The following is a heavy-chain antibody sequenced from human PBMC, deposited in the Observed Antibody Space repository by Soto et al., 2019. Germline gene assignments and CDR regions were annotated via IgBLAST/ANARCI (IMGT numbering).Heavy chain of an antibody. CDR3: ARGVGFITIFGVVIINGWFDP. CDR1: GYTFTSYD. V-gene: IGHV1-8*01. J-gene: IGHJ5*02. CDR2: MNPNSGNT. D-gene: IGHD3-3*01. Sequence: GASVKVSCKASGYTFTSYDINWVRQATGQGLEWMGWMNPNSGNTGYAQKFQGRVTMTRNTSISTAYMELSSLRSEDTAVYYCARGVGFITIFGVVIINGWFDPWGQGTLVTVSS.